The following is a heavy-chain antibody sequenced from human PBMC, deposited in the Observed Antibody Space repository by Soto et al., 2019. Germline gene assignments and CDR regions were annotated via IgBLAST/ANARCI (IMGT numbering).Heavy chain of an antibody. D-gene: IGHD3-22*01. J-gene: IGHJ4*02. CDR3: ARPGYYDSSGYYRFDY. CDR1: GYSFTSYW. V-gene: IGHV5-51*01. Sequence: GESLKISCKGSGYSFTSYWIGWVRQMPGKGLEWMGIIYPGDSDTRYSPSFQGQVTISADKSISTAYLQWSSLKASDTAMYYCARPGYYDSSGYYRFDYWGQGTLVTVSS. CDR2: IYPGDSDT.